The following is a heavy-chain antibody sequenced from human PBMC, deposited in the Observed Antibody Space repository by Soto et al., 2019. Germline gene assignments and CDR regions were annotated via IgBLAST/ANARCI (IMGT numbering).Heavy chain of an antibody. V-gene: IGHV3-53*01. Sequence: PGGSLRLSCAASGFTVSSSYLSWVRQAPGKGLEWVSIIYSDGTTFYAESVEGRFTISRDNSKNSVYLQMSSLRPEYSGLYYCVKETESGWPNFGSWGQGTLVTVSS. J-gene: IGHJ4*01. CDR2: IYSDGTT. D-gene: IGHD6-19*01. CDR1: GFTVSSSY. CDR3: VKETESGWPNFGS.